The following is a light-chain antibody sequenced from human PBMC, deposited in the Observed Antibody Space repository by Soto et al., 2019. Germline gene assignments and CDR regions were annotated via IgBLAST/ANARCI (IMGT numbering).Light chain of an antibody. J-gene: IGKJ4*01. CDR2: GAS. CDR1: QSVSSN. CDR3: QQYNNWPLLT. Sequence: EIVMTQSPATLSVSPGERATLSCRASQSVSSNLAWYQQKPGQAPRLLIYGASTRATGSPARFSGSVSGTEFTLTISSLQSEEFAGYYCQQYNNWPLLTFGGGTKVEIK. V-gene: IGKV3-15*01.